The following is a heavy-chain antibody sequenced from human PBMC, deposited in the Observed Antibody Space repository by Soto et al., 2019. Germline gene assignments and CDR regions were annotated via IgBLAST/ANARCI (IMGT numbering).Heavy chain of an antibody. J-gene: IGHJ1*01. Sequence: QVQLVESGGGVVQGGGSLRLSCAASGFTFSAYPMHWVRQAPGKGLEWVAGIGADGEATHLADSVKGRLTISRDNPMNTLCLQLDGLRVDDTAVFYGEGDDVSCGHAWTFQVWGPGTMVTVSS. CDR3: EGDDVSCGHAWTFQV. CDR2: IGADGEAT. CDR1: GFTFSAYP. V-gene: IGHV3-30*04. D-gene: IGHD6-19*01.